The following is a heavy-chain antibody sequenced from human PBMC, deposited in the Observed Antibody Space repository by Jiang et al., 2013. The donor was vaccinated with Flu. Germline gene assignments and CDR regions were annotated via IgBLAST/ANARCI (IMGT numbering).Heavy chain of an antibody. J-gene: IGHJ3*02. CDR1: GGSISSYY. V-gene: IGHV4-59*01. D-gene: IGHD6-6*01. Sequence: GLVKPSETLSLTCTVSGGSISSYYWSWIRQPPGKGLEWIGYIYYSGSTNYNPSLKSRVTISVDTSKNQFSLKLSSVTAADTAVYYCARENLNRYSSSSRGSEDAFDIWGQGTMVTVSS. CDR2: IYYSGST. CDR3: ARENLNRYSSSSRGSEDAFDI.